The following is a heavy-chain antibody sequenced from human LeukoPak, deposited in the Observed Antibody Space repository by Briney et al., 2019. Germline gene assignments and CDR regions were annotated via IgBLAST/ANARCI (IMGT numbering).Heavy chain of an antibody. D-gene: IGHD4-23*01. CDR3: ASGYYVGNSTDY. V-gene: IGHV4-59*01. J-gene: IGHJ4*02. Sequence: SETLSLTRTVSGGSISSYYWSWIRQPPGKGLEWIGYIYYSGSTNYNPSLKSRVTISVDTSKNQFSLKLSSVTAADTAVYYCASGYYVGNSTDYWGQGTLVTVSS. CDR1: GGSISSYY. CDR2: IYYSGST.